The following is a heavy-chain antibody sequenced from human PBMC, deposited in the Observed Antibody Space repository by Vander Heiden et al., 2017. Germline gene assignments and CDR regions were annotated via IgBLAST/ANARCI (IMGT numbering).Heavy chain of an antibody. CDR3: ARDISMIRGQIPSWLRGPDY. CDR1: GFLFSTYG. Sequence: QVQRVESGGGVVQPGRSLRVWCAASGFLFSTYGMHWVRQAPGKGLEWVAVIWFDGSKSYYADSVKGRFTISRDNSKNTLYLQMDSLRAEDTAVYYCARDISMIRGQIPSWLRGPDYWGQGTLVTVSS. V-gene: IGHV3-33*01. J-gene: IGHJ4*02. CDR2: IWFDGSKS. D-gene: IGHD3-10*01.